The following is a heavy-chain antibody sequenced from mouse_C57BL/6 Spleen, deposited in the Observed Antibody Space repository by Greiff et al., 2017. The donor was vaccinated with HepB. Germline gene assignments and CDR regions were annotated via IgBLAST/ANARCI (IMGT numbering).Heavy chain of an antibody. CDR3: AREGYYGSSRAWFAY. Sequence: VQLQQSGPELVKPGASVKIPCKASGYTFTDYNMDWVKQSHGKSLEWIGDINPNNGGTIYNQKFKGKATLTVDKSSSTAYMELRSLTSEDTAVYYCAREGYYGSSRAWFAYWGQGTLVTVSA. CDR2: INPNNGGT. J-gene: IGHJ3*01. V-gene: IGHV1-18*01. D-gene: IGHD1-1*01. CDR1: GYTFTDYN.